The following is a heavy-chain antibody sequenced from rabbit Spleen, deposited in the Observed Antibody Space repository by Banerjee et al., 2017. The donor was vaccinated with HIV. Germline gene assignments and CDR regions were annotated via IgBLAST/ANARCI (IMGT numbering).Heavy chain of an antibody. V-gene: IGHV1S45*01. CDR1: GFSFSDRDV. Sequence: QEQLKESGGGLVKPETSLTLTCKASGFSFSDRDVMCWVRQAPGKGLEWIACINTATGKAVYASWAKGRFTISKTSSTTVTLQMTSLTAADTATYFCARGSATMTMVIIGYYLTLWGQGTLVTVS. D-gene: IGHD2-1*01. CDR2: INTATGKA. J-gene: IGHJ4*01. CDR3: ARGSATMTMVIIGYYLTL.